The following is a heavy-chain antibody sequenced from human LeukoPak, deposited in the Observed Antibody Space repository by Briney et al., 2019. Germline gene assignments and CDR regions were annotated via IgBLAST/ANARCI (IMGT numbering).Heavy chain of an antibody. Sequence: SETLSLTCAVSGGSISSGGYSWSWIRQPPGKGLEWIGYTYHSGSTYYNPSLKSRVTISVDRSKNQFSLKLSSVTAADTAVYYCAREIGGSGSFDYWGQGTLVTVSS. V-gene: IGHV4-30-2*01. CDR1: GGSISSGGYS. CDR3: AREIGGSGSFDY. J-gene: IGHJ4*02. CDR2: TYHSGST. D-gene: IGHD3-10*01.